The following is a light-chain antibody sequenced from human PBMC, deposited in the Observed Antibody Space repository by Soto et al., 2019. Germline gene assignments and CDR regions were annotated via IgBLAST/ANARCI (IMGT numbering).Light chain of an antibody. CDR1: QSVSSN. CDR2: GAS. CDR3: HQYHDWPPWT. J-gene: IGKJ1*01. Sequence: ETVMTQSPATLSVSPGERATLSCRASQSVSSNLAWYQQKPGQAPRLLIYGASTRATGIPTRFSGRGSGTAFTLTISRLQSDDFSLYYCHQYHDWPPWTFGQGNKVEVK. V-gene: IGKV3-15*01.